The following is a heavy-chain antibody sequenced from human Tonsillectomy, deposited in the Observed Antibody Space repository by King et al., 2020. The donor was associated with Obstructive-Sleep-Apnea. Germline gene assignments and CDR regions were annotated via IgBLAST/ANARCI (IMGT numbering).Heavy chain of an antibody. CDR1: GFTFSSYG. CDR3: AKISTVVTPGSLLDY. D-gene: IGHD4-23*01. J-gene: IGHJ4*02. CDR2: ISYDGSNK. V-gene: IGHV3-30*18. Sequence: HVQLVESGGGVVQPGRSLRLSCAASGFTFSSYGMHGVRQAPGKGLEWVAVISYDGSNKYYADSVKGRFTISRDNSKNTLYLQMNSLGAEDTAVYYCAKISTVVTPGSLLDYWGQGTLVTVSS.